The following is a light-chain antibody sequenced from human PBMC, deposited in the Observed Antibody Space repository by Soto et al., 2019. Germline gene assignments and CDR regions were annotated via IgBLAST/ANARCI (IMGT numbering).Light chain of an antibody. CDR1: QNIFNF. Sequence: DIQLTQSPSSLSASVGDRVTITCRASQNIFNFLNWYQQRSGNVPKLLVSAASTLETGVPARFGGGGSGTDFTLTISSLQPEDAATYYCQQSYSFPTFGQGTKV. CDR2: AAS. V-gene: IGKV1-39*01. CDR3: QQSYSFPT. J-gene: IGKJ1*01.